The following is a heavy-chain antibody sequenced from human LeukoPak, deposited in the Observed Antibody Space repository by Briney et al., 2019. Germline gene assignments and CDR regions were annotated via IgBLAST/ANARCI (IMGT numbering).Heavy chain of an antibody. J-gene: IGHJ5*02. CDR2: ISTYDGNT. V-gene: IGHV1-18*01. CDR3: ARGGGYCSSTSCYTGIIRGWFDP. D-gene: IGHD2-2*02. Sequence: ASVKVSCKASGYTFTSYGISWERQAPGQGLEWMGWISTYDGNTNYAQKLQGRVTMTTDTSTSTAYMELRSLRSDDTAVYYCARGGGYCSSTSCYTGIIRGWFDPWGQGTLVTVSS. CDR1: GYTFTSYG.